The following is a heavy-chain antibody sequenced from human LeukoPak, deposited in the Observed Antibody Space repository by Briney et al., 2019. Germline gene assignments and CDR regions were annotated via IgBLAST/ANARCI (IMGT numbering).Heavy chain of an antibody. CDR2: ISGFSSTI. CDR1: GFSFDDYG. D-gene: IGHD3-10*01. V-gene: IGHV3-48*04. Sequence: PGGSLRLSCAASGFSFDDYGMSWVRQAPGKGLEWLSYISGFSSTIYYADSVMGRFTISRDNAKNSLYLQMNSLRAEDTAVYYCARSPNYKGYFDYWGQGTLVTVSS. CDR3: ARSPNYKGYFDY. J-gene: IGHJ4*02.